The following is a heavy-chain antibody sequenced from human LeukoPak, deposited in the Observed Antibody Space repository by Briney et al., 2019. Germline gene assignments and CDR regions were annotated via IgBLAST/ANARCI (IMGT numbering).Heavy chain of an antibody. D-gene: IGHD1-26*01. CDR2: IWYDGSNK. CDR1: GFTFSSYG. Sequence: PGGSLRLSCAASGFTFSSYGMHWVRQAPGKGLEWVAVIWYDGSNKYYADSAKGRFTISRDNSKNTLYLQMNSLRAEDTAVYYCARDKGDLPSYYYYYGMDVWGKGTKVTVSS. CDR3: ARDKGDLPSYYYYYGMDV. V-gene: IGHV3-33*08. J-gene: IGHJ6*04.